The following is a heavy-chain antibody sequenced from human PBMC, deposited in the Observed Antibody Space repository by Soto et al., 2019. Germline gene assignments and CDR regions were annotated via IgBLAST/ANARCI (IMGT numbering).Heavy chain of an antibody. CDR1: GGTFSSYA. Sequence: QVQLVQSGAEVKKPGSSGKVSCKASGGTFSSYAISWVRQAPGQGLEWMGGIIPIFGTTNYAQKFQGRVTITADESTSTAYMELSSLRSEDTAVYYCTRGIPGSSAPVRAAFDIWGQGTMVTVSS. CDR2: IIPIFGTT. V-gene: IGHV1-69*01. CDR3: TRGIPGSSAPVRAAFDI. D-gene: IGHD3-22*01. J-gene: IGHJ3*02.